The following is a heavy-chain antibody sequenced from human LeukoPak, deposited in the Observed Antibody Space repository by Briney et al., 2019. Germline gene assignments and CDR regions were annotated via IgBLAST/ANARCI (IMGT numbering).Heavy chain of an antibody. Sequence: PSETLSPTCAVYGGSFSGYYWSWIRQPPGKGLEWIGEINHSGSTNYNPSLKSRVTISVDTSKNQFSLKLSSVTAADTAVYYCARASAYYDILTGSFSGYYGMDVWGQGTTVTVSS. CDR1: GGSFSGYY. J-gene: IGHJ6*02. CDR3: ARASAYYDILTGSFSGYYGMDV. V-gene: IGHV4-34*01. CDR2: INHSGST. D-gene: IGHD3-9*01.